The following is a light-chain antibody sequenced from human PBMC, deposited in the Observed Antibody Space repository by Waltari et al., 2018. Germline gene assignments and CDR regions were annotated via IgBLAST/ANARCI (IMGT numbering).Light chain of an antibody. CDR1: SSDVGSYNY. CDR3: SSYAGDNSWV. CDR2: EAT. Sequence: QSALIQPPSASGSPGQSVTISCAGTSSDVGSYNYVSWYQQLPGKAPQLIIYEATKRPSGVPDRFSGSKSGNTASLTISGLQAEDETDYYCSSYAGDNSWVFGGGTKLTVL. J-gene: IGLJ3*02. V-gene: IGLV2-8*01.